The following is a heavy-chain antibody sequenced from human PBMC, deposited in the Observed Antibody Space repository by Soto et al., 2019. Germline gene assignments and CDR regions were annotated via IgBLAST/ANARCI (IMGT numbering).Heavy chain of an antibody. D-gene: IGHD6-19*01. J-gene: IGHJ6*02. V-gene: IGHV1-69*12. CDR2: IIPIFGTA. CDR3: ASPPNESSGYYYGMDV. CDR1: GGTFSSYA. Sequence: QVQLVQSGAEVKKPGSSVKVSCKASGGTFSSYAISWVRQAPGQGLEWMGGIIPIFGTANYAQKFQGRVTMTAAESTSAAYMELSSLRSEDTAVYYCASPPNESSGYYYGMDVWGQGTTVTVSS.